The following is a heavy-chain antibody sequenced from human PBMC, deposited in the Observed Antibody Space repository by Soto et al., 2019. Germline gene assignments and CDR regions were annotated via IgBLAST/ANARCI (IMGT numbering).Heavy chain of an antibody. J-gene: IGHJ4*02. D-gene: IGHD3-10*01. V-gene: IGHV1-18*01. CDR2: ISVYNGNT. CDR3: ASGGPDYGAGSLDY. CDR1: GYTFTNYG. Sequence: QVQLVQSGPEVKKPGASVQVSCKASGYTFTNYGISWVRQAPGQGLEWMGWISVYNGNTNYAQKLQDRVTMTIDTSTSTAYVELRSLRSDDTAVYYCASGGPDYGAGSLDYWGQGTLVTVSS.